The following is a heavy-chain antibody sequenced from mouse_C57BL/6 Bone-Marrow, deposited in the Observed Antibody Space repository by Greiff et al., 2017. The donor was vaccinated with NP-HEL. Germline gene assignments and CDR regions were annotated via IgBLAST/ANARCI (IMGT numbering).Heavy chain of an antibody. V-gene: IGHV1-52*01. J-gene: IGHJ4*01. CDR1: GYTFTSYW. D-gene: IGHD1-1*01. CDR2: IDPSDSET. Sequence: QVQLQQPGAELVRPGSSVKLSCKASGYTFTSYWMHWVKQRPIQGLEWIGNIDPSDSETHYNQKFKDKATLTVDKSSSTADMQLSSVTSEDSAVYYCARSGEYYRYYAMDYWGQGTSVTVSS. CDR3: ARSGEYYRYYAMDY.